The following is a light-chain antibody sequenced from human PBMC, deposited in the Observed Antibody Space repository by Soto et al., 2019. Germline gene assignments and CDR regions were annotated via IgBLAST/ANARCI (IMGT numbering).Light chain of an antibody. CDR2: DSS. CDR1: QSVGRD. CDR3: QQYYNWPPYT. Sequence: EIVMTQSPATLSLSPGERATLSCRASQSVGRDLAWYQQKLGQAPRLLIYDSSTRATGIPTRFTGSGSETEFTLTIGSLQSEDLAVYYCQQYYNWPPYTFGQGTKLEIK. J-gene: IGKJ2*01. V-gene: IGKV3-15*01.